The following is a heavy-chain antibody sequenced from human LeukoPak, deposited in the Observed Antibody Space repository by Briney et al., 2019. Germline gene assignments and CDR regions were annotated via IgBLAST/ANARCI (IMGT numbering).Heavy chain of an antibody. CDR1: GFTFSSYW. CDR2: IKQDGSEK. J-gene: IGHJ6*02. CDR3: ARDSYCSSTSCQYYYYYGMDA. D-gene: IGHD2-2*01. Sequence: GGSLRLSCAASGFTFSSYWMSWVRQAPGKGLEWVANIKQDGSEKYYVDSVKGRFTISRDNAKNSLYLQMNSLRAEDTAVYYCARDSYCSSTSCQYYYYYGMDAWGQGTTVTVSS. V-gene: IGHV3-7*01.